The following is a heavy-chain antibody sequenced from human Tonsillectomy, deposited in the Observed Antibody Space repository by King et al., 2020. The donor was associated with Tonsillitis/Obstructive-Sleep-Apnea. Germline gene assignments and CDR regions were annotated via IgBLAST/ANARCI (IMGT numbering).Heavy chain of an antibody. D-gene: IGHD3-3*01. CDR2: ISYDGSNK. J-gene: IGHJ4*02. Sequence: HVQLVESGGGVVQTGKSLRLSCAASGFTFSSYAMYWVRQAPGKVLEWVAVISYDGSNKYYADSVKGRFTISRDNSKNTLYLLMNSLRAEDTAVYYCARKALDQYYDFWSGPRVHYYFDYWGQGTLVTVSS. CDR1: GFTFSSYA. V-gene: IGHV3-30*04. CDR3: ARKALDQYYDFWSGPRVHYYFDY.